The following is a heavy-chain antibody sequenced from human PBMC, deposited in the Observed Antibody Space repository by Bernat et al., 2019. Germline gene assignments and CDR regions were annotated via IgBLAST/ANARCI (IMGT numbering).Heavy chain of an antibody. D-gene: IGHD1-26*01. CDR2: IYYSGST. CDR1: GGSISSSSYY. J-gene: IGHJ6*03. V-gene: IGHV4-39*01. Sequence: QLQLQESGPGLVKPSETLSLTCTVSGGSISSSSYYWGWIRQPPGKGLEWIGSIYYSGSTYYNPYLKSRVTISLDTSNHQFPLKLSSVTAADTAVYYCARLREDSHHYYMDVWGKGTTVTVSS. CDR3: ARLREDSHHYYMDV.